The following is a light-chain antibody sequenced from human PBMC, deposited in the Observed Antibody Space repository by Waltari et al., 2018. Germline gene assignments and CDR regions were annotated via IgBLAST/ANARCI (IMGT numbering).Light chain of an antibody. Sequence: QSALTQPASVSGSPGQSITISCTGTTSDVGSYNLVSWYRQHPGEAPKLIIYEVRKRPSGVSDRFPGSKSGNTASLTISGLQAEDEADYYCCSYGGASIRVFGGGTKLTVL. CDR1: TSDVGSYNL. CDR3: CSYGGASIRV. J-gene: IGLJ2*01. V-gene: IGLV2-23*02. CDR2: EVR.